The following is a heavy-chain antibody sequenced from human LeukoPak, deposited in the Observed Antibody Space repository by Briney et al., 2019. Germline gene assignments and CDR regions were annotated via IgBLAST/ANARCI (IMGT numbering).Heavy chain of an antibody. J-gene: IGHJ4*02. CDR1: GFTVSGNY. V-gene: IGHV3-53*01. CDR2: IYSGGTT. D-gene: IGHD4-23*01. CDR3: ARRAGGYSHPYDY. Sequence: GGSLRLSCAVSGFTVSGNYMSWVRQAPGKGLEWVSLIYSGGTTYYADSVKGRFTLSRDNSKNTLYLQMNSLRAEDTAVYYCARRAGGYSHPYDYWGQGILVTVSS.